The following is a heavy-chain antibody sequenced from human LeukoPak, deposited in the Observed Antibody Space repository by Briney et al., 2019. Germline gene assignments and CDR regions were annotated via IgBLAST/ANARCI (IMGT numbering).Heavy chain of an antibody. D-gene: IGHD6-6*01. J-gene: IGHJ4*02. CDR2: INPNSGGT. CDR3: ARERKVSRLRIAARGLPHFDY. CDR1: GNTLTGYY. V-gene: IGHV1-2*02. Sequence: GASVKVSCKASGNTLTGYYIHWVRQAPRQGLEWMGWINPNSGGTNYAQKFQGRVTMTRDTSISTAYMELSRLRSDDTAVYYCARERKVSRLRIAARGLPHFDYWGQGTLVTVSS.